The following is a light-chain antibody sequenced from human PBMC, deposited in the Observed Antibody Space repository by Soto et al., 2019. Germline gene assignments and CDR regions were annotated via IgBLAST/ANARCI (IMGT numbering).Light chain of an antibody. CDR2: GAS. J-gene: IGKJ2*01. V-gene: IGKV3-20*01. CDR3: QQCAGSPVT. CDR1: QSVSSSY. Sequence: EIVLTQSPGTPSLSPGERATLSCRASQSVSSSYLGWYQQKPGQAPRLLIYGASSRATGIPDRFSGSGSGTDFTLTISRLEPEDFAVYYCQQCAGSPVTFGQGTKLEIK.